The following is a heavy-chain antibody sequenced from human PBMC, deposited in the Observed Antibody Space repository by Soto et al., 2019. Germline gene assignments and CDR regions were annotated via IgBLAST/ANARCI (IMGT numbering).Heavy chain of an antibody. V-gene: IGHV4-61*01. J-gene: IGHJ4*02. Sequence: SETLSLTCTVSGGSVSSGSYYWSWIRQPPGKGLEWIGYIYYSGSTNYNPSLRSRVTISVGTSKNQFSLKLSSVTAADTAVYYCARVLCSGGSCYYLDYWGQGTLVTVSS. CDR1: GGSVSSGSYY. CDR2: IYYSGST. D-gene: IGHD2-15*01. CDR3: ARVLCSGGSCYYLDY.